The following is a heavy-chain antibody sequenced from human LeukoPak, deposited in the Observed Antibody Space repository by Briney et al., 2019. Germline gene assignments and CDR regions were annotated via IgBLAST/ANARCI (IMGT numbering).Heavy chain of an antibody. CDR2: IIPIFGTA. CDR1: GGTFSSYA. J-gene: IGHJ3*02. V-gene: IGHV1-69*05. Sequence: ASVKVSCKASGGTFSSYAISWVRQAPGQGLEWMGRIIPIFGTANYAQKFRGRVTITTDESTSTAYMELSSLRSEDTAVYYCARDKNAYYYDETGAFDIWGQGTMVTVSS. CDR3: ARDKNAYYYDETGAFDI. D-gene: IGHD3-22*01.